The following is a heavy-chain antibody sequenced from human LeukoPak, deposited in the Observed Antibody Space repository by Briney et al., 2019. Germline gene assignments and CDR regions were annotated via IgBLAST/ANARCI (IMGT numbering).Heavy chain of an antibody. CDR1: GFTFSSYG. CDR3: AKTQKGRAPGHAFDI. Sequence: GGSLRLSCAASGFTFSSYGMHWVRQAPGKGLEWVAFIRYDGSNKYYADSVKGRFTISRDNSKNTLYLQMNSLRAEDTAVYYCAKTQKGRAPGHAFDIWGQGTMVTVSS. CDR2: IRYDGSNK. J-gene: IGHJ3*02. V-gene: IGHV3-30*02.